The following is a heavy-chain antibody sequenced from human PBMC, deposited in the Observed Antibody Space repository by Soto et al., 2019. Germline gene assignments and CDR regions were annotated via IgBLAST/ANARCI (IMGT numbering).Heavy chain of an antibody. D-gene: IGHD6-19*01. CDR3: ARGAIWRSSGETPYYYSGMDV. V-gene: IGHV4-59*01. CDR2: IYYSGST. Sequence: LETLSLTCTVSGGSISSYYGSWIRQHPGKGLEWIGYIYYSGSTNYNPSLKSRVTISVETYKNQFSLKLSSVTAADTAVYYCARGAIWRSSGETPYYYSGMDVWGQGTTVTVSS. CDR1: GGSISSYY. J-gene: IGHJ6*02.